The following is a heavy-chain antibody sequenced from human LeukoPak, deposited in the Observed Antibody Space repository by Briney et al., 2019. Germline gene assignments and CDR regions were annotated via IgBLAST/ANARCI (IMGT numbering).Heavy chain of an antibody. CDR2: IRSKANSFTT. Sequence: GGSLRLSCAASGFIFSGSAMHWVRQASGKGLEWVGRIRSKANSFTTTYAASVKGRFTISRDDSKNTAYLQMNSLKTEDTAVYYCSRLSPDGYNPFDFDYWGQGTLVTVSS. D-gene: IGHD5-24*01. CDR3: SRLSPDGYNPFDFDY. CDR1: GFIFSGSA. V-gene: IGHV3-73*01. J-gene: IGHJ4*02.